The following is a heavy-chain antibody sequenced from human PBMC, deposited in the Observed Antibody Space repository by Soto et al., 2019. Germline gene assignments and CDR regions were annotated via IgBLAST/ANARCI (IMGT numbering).Heavy chain of an antibody. D-gene: IGHD2-8*02. Sequence: LRLCCAASGFTFSDYYMSLIRQAPGTGLEWVSHISDSATTMYCADSVKGRLTISRDYARKSGFLHMNSLRAEDTAVYYCASDTAFISGGLFNPWGQGTLVKVSS. CDR3: ASDTAFISGGLFNP. CDR1: GFTFSDYY. V-gene: IGHV3-11*01. CDR2: ISDSATTM. J-gene: IGHJ5*02.